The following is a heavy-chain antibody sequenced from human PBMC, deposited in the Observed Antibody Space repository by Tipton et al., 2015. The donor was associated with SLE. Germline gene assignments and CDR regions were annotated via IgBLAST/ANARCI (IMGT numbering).Heavy chain of an antibody. V-gene: IGHV4-30-2*01. J-gene: IGHJ1*01. Sequence: TLSLTCAVSGGSISSGGYSWSWIRQPPGKGLEWIGYIYHSGSTYYNPSLKSRVTISVNTSKNQFSLKVRSVTAADTAVYYCARGIVFQHWGQGTLVTVSS. CDR2: IYHSGST. CDR1: GGSISSGGYS. CDR3: ARGIVFQH. D-gene: IGHD3-16*02.